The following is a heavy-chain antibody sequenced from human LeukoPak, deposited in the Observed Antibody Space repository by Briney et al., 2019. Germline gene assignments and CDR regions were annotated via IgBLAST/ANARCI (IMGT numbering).Heavy chain of an antibody. CDR1: GGSFSGYY. J-gene: IGHJ2*01. V-gene: IGHV4-34*01. CDR2: INHSGST. Sequence: SETLSLTCAVYGGSFSGYYWSWIRQLPGKGLEWIGEINHSGSTNYNPSLKSRVTISVDTSKNQFSLRLSSVTAADTAVYYCARVLEGSSGQHWYFDLWGRGTLVTVSS. D-gene: IGHD6-19*01. CDR3: ARVLEGSSGQHWYFDL.